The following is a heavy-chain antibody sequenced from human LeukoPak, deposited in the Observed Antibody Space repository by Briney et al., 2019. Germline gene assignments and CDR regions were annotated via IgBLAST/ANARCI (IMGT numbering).Heavy chain of an antibody. D-gene: IGHD2-8*01. CDR2: IYHSGST. V-gene: IGHV4-30-2*01. CDR1: GGSISSGGYS. J-gene: IGHJ4*02. Sequence: PSQTLSLTCAVSGGSISSGGYSWSWIRQPPGKGLEWIGYIYHSGSTYYNPSLKSRVTISVDRSKNQFSLKLSSVTAADTVVYYCARDSRYCTNGVCYSRHDYWGQGTLVTVSS. CDR3: ARDSRYCTNGVCYSRHDY.